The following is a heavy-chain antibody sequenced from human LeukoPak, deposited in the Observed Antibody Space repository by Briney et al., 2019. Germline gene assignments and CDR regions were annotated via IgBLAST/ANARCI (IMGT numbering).Heavy chain of an antibody. Sequence: ASVKVSCKASGYTFTSYDINWVRQATGQGLEWMGWMNPNSGNTGYAQKFQGRVTMTRNTSISTAYMELSSLRSKDTAVYYCARGEGRDYYGSGSYYPYWGQGTLVTVSS. CDR2: MNPNSGNT. J-gene: IGHJ4*02. CDR3: ARGEGRDYYGSGSYYPY. V-gene: IGHV1-8*01. CDR1: GYTFTSYD. D-gene: IGHD3-10*01.